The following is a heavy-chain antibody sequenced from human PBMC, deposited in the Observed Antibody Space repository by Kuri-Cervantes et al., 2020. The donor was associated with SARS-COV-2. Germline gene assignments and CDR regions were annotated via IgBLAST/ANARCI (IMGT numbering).Heavy chain of an antibody. V-gene: IGHV1-2*02. CDR3: AREGIAVAGTFD. CDR1: GYTFTGYY. J-gene: IGHJ4*02. Sequence: ASVKVSCKASGYTFTGYYMHWVRQAPGQGLEWMGWINPNSGGTNYAQKFQGRVTMTRDTSISTAYMELSRLRSDDTAAYYCAREGIAVAGTFDWGQGTLVTVSS. D-gene: IGHD6-19*01. CDR2: INPNSGGT.